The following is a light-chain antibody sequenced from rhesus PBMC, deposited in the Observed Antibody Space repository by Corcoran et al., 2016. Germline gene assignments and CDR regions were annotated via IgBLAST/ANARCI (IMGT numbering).Light chain of an antibody. J-gene: IGKJ4*01. CDR3: QQDYSWPRALT. Sequence: EIVMTQSPATLSLSPGERATLSCRASQSVSSSLAWYQQKPGQAPKLLIYGASSRATGIPERFSGSGSGTEFTLTISSLEPEDVGVYYCQQDYSWPRALTFGGGTKVELK. CDR1: QSVSSS. V-gene: IGKV3-42*01. CDR2: GAS.